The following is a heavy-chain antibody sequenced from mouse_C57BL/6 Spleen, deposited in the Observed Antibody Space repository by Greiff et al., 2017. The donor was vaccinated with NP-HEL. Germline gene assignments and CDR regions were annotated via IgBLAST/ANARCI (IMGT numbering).Heavy chain of an antibody. CDR1: GFTFSSYA. J-gene: IGHJ1*03. CDR3: TSPLMGNYGI. V-gene: IGHV5-9-1*02. Sequence: EVMLVESGEGLVKPGGSLKLSCAASGFTFSSYAMSWVRQTPEQRLEWVAYISSGGDYIYYADTVKGRFTISRDNARNTLYLQLSSLKSEDTAMYYCTSPLMGNYGIWGTGTTVTVSS. CDR2: ISSGGDYI. D-gene: IGHD1-1*01.